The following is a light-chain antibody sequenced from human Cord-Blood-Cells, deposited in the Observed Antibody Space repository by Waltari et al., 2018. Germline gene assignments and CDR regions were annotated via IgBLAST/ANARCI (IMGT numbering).Light chain of an antibody. CDR3: QQYNSYPIT. Sequence: DIQMTQSPSTLSASVGDRVTITCRASQSISSWLTWYQQKPGKAPKLRIYKASSLESGVASRFIGSVSVTEFTLTISSLQPDDFATYYCQQYNSYPITFGQGTRLEIK. V-gene: IGKV1-5*03. J-gene: IGKJ5*01. CDR2: KAS. CDR1: QSISSW.